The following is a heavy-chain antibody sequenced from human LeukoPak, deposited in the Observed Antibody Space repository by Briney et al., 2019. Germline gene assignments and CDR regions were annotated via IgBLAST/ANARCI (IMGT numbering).Heavy chain of an antibody. CDR2: INWNGGST. V-gene: IGHV3-20*04. J-gene: IGHJ4*02. CDR3: ARQTGSGLFILP. Sequence: GGSLRLSCAASGFTFDDYGMSWVRQAPGKGLEWVSGINWNGGSTGYADSVKGRSTISRDNAKNSLYLQMTSLRAEDTALYYCARQTGSGLFILPGGQGTLVTVSS. CDR1: GFTFDDYG. D-gene: IGHD3/OR15-3a*01.